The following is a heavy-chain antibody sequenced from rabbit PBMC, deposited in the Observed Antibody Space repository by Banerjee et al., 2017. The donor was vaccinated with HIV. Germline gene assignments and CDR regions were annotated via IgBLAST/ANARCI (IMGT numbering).Heavy chain of an antibody. Sequence: QSLEESGGDLVKPGASLTLTCAASGFSFSSDYMCWVRQAPGKGLEWIACVYAGSSGSTYSATWAKGRFTISKTSSTTVTLQMTSLTAADTATYFCARDTGTSFSTYGMDLWGQGTLVTVS. CDR2: VYAGSSGST. D-gene: IGHD8-1*01. CDR1: GFSFSSDY. V-gene: IGHV1S40*01. CDR3: ARDTGTSFSTYGMDL. J-gene: IGHJ6*01.